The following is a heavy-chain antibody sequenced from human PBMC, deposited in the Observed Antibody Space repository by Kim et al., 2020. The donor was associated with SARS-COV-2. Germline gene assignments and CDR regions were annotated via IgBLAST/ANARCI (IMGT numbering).Heavy chain of an antibody. J-gene: IGHJ4*02. CDR1: GGSFSTYT. D-gene: IGHD6-6*01. CDR3: ANEGGGSSL. V-gene: IGHV1-69*13. Sequence: SVKVSCKASGGSFSTYTINWVRQAPGQGLEWVGGTIPTVGTTDYARKFQGRVNITADESTGTAYLEMGSLRFDDTAVYYCANEGGGSSLWGQGTLVAVSS. CDR2: TIPTVGTT.